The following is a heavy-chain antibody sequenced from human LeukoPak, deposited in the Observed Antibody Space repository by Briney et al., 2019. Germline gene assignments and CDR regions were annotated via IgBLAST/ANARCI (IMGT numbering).Heavy chain of an antibody. D-gene: IGHD1-26*01. J-gene: IGHJ5*02. CDR1: GDSISGSH. Sequence: PSETLSLTCTVSGDSISGSHWTWVRQPPGQGLEWIGQIHYSGRADYNPSLKRRITISVDTSKNQFSLNLSSVTAADTAVYYCTRLSHVAGAPKVSWFDPWGQGTLVTVSS. V-gene: IGHV4-59*08. CDR3: TRLSHVAGAPKVSWFDP. CDR2: IHYSGRA.